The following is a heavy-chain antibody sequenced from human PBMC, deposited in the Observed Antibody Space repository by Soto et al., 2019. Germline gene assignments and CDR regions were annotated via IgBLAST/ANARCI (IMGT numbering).Heavy chain of an antibody. Sequence: ASVKVSCKASGYAFTSYGISWVRQAPGQGLEWMGWISAYNGNTNYAQKLQGRVTMTTDTSTSTAYMELRSLRSDDAAVYSCARDRGVATISGYGKEVWGQGTAVTVSS. CDR2: ISAYNGNT. D-gene: IGHD5-12*01. CDR1: GYAFTSYG. CDR3: ARDRGVATISGYGKEV. V-gene: IGHV1-18*04. J-gene: IGHJ6*02.